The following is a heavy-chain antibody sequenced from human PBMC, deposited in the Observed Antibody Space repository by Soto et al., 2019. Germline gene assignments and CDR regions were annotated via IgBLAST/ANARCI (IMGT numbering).Heavy chain of an antibody. CDR3: ARGRGITIFGVVIKDY. J-gene: IGHJ4*02. Sequence: EASVKVSCKASGYTFTSYDINWVRQATGQGLEWMGWMNPNSGNTGYAQKFQGRVTMTRNTSISTAYMELSSLRSEDTAVYYCARGRGITIFGVVIKDYWGQGTLVTVSS. V-gene: IGHV1-8*01. D-gene: IGHD3-3*01. CDR2: MNPNSGNT. CDR1: GYTFTSYD.